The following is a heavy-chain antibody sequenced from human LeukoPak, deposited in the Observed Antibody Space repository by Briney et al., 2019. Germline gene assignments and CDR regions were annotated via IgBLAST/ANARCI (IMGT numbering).Heavy chain of an antibody. V-gene: IGHV5-51*01. J-gene: IGHJ3*02. Sequence: GESLKISCQGSGYSFTSYWIGWVRQLPGKGLEWMGIFYPSDSDTRYSPSFQGQVTISADKSISTAYLQWSSLKASDTAMYYCARQRRNGGIAASNDAFDIWGQGTMVTVSS. CDR1: GYSFTSYW. CDR3: ARQRRNGGIAASNDAFDI. CDR2: FYPSDSDT. D-gene: IGHD6-13*01.